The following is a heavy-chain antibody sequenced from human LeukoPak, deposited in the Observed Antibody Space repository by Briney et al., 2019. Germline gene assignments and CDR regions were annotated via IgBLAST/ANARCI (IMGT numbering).Heavy chain of an antibody. J-gene: IGHJ4*02. Sequence: GESLRLSCAASGFTFSDSAIHWVRQASGKGLEWLGRITGKGNNYATAYAESVKGRFTISRDDSKNAAFLQMNSLKTEDTAVYYCSRHQYFYDNSGEDYWGQGTLVTVSS. CDR2: ITGKGNNYAT. CDR1: GFTFSDSA. CDR3: SRHQYFYDNSGEDY. V-gene: IGHV3-73*01. D-gene: IGHD3-22*01.